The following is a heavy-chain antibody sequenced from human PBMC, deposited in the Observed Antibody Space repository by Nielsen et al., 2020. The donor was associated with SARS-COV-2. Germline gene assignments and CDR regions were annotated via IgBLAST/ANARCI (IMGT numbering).Heavy chain of an antibody. D-gene: IGHD1-26*01. V-gene: IGHV3-30-3*01. Sequence: GESLKISCAASGITFSSYAMHWVRQAPGKGLEWVAVISYDGSNKYYADSVKGRITISRDNSKNTLYLQMNSLRAEDTAVYYCARVKWELLVLFPLDYWGQGTLVTVSS. CDR3: ARVKWELLVLFPLDY. J-gene: IGHJ4*02. CDR2: ISYDGSNK. CDR1: GITFSSYA.